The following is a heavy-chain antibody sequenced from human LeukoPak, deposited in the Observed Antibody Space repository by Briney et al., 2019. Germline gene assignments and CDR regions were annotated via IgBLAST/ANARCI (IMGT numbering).Heavy chain of an antibody. Sequence: SETLSLTCTVSGGSISSYYWSWIRQPAGKGLEWIGRIYTSGSTNYNPSLKSRVTMSVDTSKNQFSLKLSSVTAADTAVYYCARGPQALTGSYYFDYWGQGTLVTVSS. V-gene: IGHV4-4*07. CDR2: IYTSGST. CDR1: GGSISSYY. J-gene: IGHJ4*02. D-gene: IGHD4/OR15-4a*01. CDR3: ARGPQALTGSYYFDY.